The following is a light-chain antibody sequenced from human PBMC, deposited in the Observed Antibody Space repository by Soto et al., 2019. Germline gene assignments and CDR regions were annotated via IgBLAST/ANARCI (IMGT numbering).Light chain of an antibody. CDR1: QSISSY. J-gene: IGKJ3*01. CDR2: AAS. Sequence: DIQMTQSPSSLSASVGDRVTITCRASQSISSYLNWYQQKPGKAPRLLIFAASSLQSGVSSRFSGRGSGTDFTLTISSLQPEDFATYYCQQSYNTPLTFGPGTKVDIK. CDR3: QQSYNTPLT. V-gene: IGKV1-39*01.